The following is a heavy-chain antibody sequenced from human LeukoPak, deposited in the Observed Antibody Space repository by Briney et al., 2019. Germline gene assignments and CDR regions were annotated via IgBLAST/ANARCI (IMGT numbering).Heavy chain of an antibody. CDR2: INPSGGST. Sequence: ASVTVSCKAYGYIFTSYYMHWVRQAPGQGLEWMGIINPSGGSTSYAQKFQGRVTMTRDTSTSTVYMELSSLKSEDTAVYYCARASAHFDYRGQGTLVTVSS. V-gene: IGHV1-46*01. CDR3: ARASAHFDY. J-gene: IGHJ4*02. CDR1: GYIFTSYY.